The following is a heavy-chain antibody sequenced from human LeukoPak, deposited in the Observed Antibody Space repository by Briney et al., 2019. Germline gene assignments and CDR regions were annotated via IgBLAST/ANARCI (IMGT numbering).Heavy chain of an antibody. D-gene: IGHD6-13*01. CDR1: GYTFTTSG. V-gene: IGHV1-18*01. CDR3: ARICCPASATWYPDDY. J-gene: IGHJ4*02. Sequence: GASVKVSCKASGYTFTTSGISWVRQAPGQGLEWMGWISAYYGLTEFAQKFQGRVTLTSDTSTTTAYMELRSLTSDDTAVYYCARICCPASATWYPDDYWGQGTLVTVSS. CDR2: ISAYYGLT.